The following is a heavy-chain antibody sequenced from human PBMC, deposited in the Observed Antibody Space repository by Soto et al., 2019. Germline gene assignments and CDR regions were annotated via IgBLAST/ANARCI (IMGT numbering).Heavy chain of an antibody. CDR1: GGTFSSYA. Sequence: SVKVSCKASGGTFSSYAISWVRQAPGQGLEWMGGIIPIFGTANYAQKFQGRVTITADESTSTAYMELSSLGSEDTAVYYWAREGTFAPNGNQLMDVWGQGTTVTVSS. D-gene: IGHD1-1*01. CDR3: AREGTFAPNGNQLMDV. CDR2: IIPIFGTA. J-gene: IGHJ6*02. V-gene: IGHV1-69*13.